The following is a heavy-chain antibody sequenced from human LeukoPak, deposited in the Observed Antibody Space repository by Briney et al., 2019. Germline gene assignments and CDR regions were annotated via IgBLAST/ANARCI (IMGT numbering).Heavy chain of an antibody. CDR3: AREDPNPSSRANFDY. J-gene: IGHJ4*02. CDR1: GGSISSIGSY. D-gene: IGHD6-6*01. Sequence: SETLSLTCTVSGGSISSIGSYWAWIRQPPGKGLEWIGSVYYRGKTHYNPSLKSRVTISVDTSKNQFSLKLSSVTAADTAVYYCAREDPNPSSRANFDYWGQGTLVTVSS. CDR2: VYYRGKT. V-gene: IGHV4-39*07.